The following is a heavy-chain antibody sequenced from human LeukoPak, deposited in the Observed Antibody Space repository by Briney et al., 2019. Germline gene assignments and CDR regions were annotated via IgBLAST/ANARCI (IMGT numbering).Heavy chain of an antibody. CDR1: GVSLSRGGYS. V-gene: IGHV4-30-2*01. CDR2: IYHRLCT. J-gene: IGHJ2*01. CDR3: ARGSRTYSDSSATMTRYWYFDL. D-gene: IGHD3-22*01. Sequence: SEALSLTCAVSGVSLSRGGYSWGWLRQRPGTGVEWIGYIYHRLCTYYNPPLKSRVTISVDRSKNQFSLKLSSVTAADTAVYYCARGSRTYSDSSATMTRYWYFDLWGRGTLVTVSS.